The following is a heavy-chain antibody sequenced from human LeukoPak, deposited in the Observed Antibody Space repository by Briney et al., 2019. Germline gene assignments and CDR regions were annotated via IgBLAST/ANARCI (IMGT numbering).Heavy chain of an antibody. Sequence: GGSLRLSCAASGFTFSSYAMSWVRQAPGKGLEWVSAISGSGGSTYYADSVKGRFTISRDNSKNTLYLQMNSLRAEDTAVYYCAKFTSGQQLGILDYWGQGTLVTVSS. J-gene: IGHJ4*02. D-gene: IGHD6-13*01. V-gene: IGHV3-23*01. CDR3: AKFTSGQQLGILDY. CDR2: ISGSGGST. CDR1: GFTFSSYA.